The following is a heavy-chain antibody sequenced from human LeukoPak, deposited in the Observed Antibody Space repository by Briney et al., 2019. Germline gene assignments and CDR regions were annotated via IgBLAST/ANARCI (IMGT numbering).Heavy chain of an antibody. D-gene: IGHD2-21*02. V-gene: IGHV3-30*18. Sequence: GGSLRLSCAASGFTFSSYGMPWVRQAPGKGLEWVAVISYDGSNKYYADSVKGRFTISRDNSKHTLYLQMNSLRAEDTAVHYCANSPGYCGGDCAVDYWGQGTLVTVSS. CDR1: GFTFSSYG. J-gene: IGHJ4*02. CDR3: ANSPGYCGGDCAVDY. CDR2: ISYDGSNK.